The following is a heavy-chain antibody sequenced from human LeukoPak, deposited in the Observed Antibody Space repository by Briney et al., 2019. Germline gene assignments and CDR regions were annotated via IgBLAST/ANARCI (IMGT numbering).Heavy chain of an antibody. CDR3: ARQGTGLRLGESHY. D-gene: IGHD3-16*01. V-gene: IGHV3-21*01. Sequence: GGSLRLSCAASGFTFSSYSMNGVRQAPGKGLEWGSSISSSSSYIYYADSVKGRFTISRDNAKTSLYLQMNSLRAEDTAVYYCARQGTGLRLGESHYGGQGTLVTVSS. J-gene: IGHJ4*02. CDR1: GFTFSSYS. CDR2: ISSSSSYI.